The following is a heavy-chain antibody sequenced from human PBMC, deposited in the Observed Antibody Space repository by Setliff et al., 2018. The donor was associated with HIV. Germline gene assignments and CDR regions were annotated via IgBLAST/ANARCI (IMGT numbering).Heavy chain of an antibody. Sequence: SETLSLTCAVYGGSFSDYYWSWIRQPPGKGLEWIGEINHSGRTIQSPSLGSRVTISIDTSKNQFSLKLSSVSAADTAVYYCARAPGPYGDYNWFDPWGQGALVTVSS. J-gene: IGHJ5*02. V-gene: IGHV4-34*01. D-gene: IGHD4-17*01. CDR1: GGSFSDYY. CDR2: INHSGRT. CDR3: ARAPGPYGDYNWFDP.